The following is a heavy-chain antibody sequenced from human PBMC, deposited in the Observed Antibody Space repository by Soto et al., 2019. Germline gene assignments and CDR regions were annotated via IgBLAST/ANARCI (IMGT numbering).Heavy chain of an antibody. CDR1: GYTFTSYG. J-gene: IGHJ4*02. D-gene: IGHD4-17*01. Sequence: QVQLVQSGAEVKKPGASVKVSCKASGYTFTSYGISWVRQAPGQGLEWMGWISAYNGNTNYAQKLQGSVTMTTDTTTSTAYRELRSLRSYNTAVYYCARGTTVETENYWGQGTLVTVSS. CDR3: ARGTTVETENY. V-gene: IGHV1-18*01. CDR2: ISAYNGNT.